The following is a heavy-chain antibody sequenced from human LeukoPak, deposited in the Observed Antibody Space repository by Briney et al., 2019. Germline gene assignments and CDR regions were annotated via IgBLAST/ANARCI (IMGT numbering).Heavy chain of an antibody. Sequence: GGSLRLSCAASGFTFSSYAMSWVRQAPGQGPEWVSGISGHSDSTYHADSVKGRFTISRDNSKNTLYLQMNSLRAEDTAVYYCAKDDSSRPARGVMSDYWGQGTLVTVSS. CDR2: ISGHSDST. V-gene: IGHV3-23*01. CDR1: GFTFSSYA. CDR3: AKDDSSRPARGVMSDY. J-gene: IGHJ4*02. D-gene: IGHD3-10*01.